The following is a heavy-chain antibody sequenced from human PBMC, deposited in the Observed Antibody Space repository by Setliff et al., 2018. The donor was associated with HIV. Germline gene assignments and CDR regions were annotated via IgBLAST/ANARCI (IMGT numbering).Heavy chain of an antibody. Sequence: SETLSLTCAVYGGSFSGYYWSWIRQPPGKGLEWIGEVNHRGITNYNPSLKSRVTISVDTSKSHFSLKMTSVTAADTAIYFCARGALSLTMTKLLSFFDSWGQGTQVTVSS. D-gene: IGHD3-22*01. CDR2: VNHRGIT. J-gene: IGHJ4*02. CDR1: GGSFSGYY. V-gene: IGHV4-34*01. CDR3: ARGALSLTMTKLLSFFDS.